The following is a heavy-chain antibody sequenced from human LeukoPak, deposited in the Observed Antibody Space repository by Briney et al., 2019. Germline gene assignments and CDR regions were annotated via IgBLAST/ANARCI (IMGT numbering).Heavy chain of an antibody. V-gene: IGHV4-39*01. CDR3: ARRPGSSGSGSYYIHFDY. D-gene: IGHD3-10*01. J-gene: IGHJ4*02. CDR1: GGSISSSSYY. CDR2: IYYSGST. Sequence: PSETLSLTCTVSGGSISSSSYYWGWIRQPPGKGLEWIGSIYYSGSTYYNPSLKSRVTISVDTSKNQFSLKLSSVTAADTAVYYCARRPGSSGSGSYYIHFDYWGQGTLVTVSS.